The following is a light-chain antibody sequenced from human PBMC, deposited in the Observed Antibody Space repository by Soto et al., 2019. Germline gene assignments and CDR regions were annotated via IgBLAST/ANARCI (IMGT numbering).Light chain of an antibody. CDR1: QGISSY. CDR2: AAS. J-gene: IGKJ3*01. V-gene: IGKV1-9*01. Sequence: DIQMIQSPSTLSASVGDRVTIACRASQGISSYLAWYQQKPGKAPQLLIYAASTLQSGVPSRFSGSGSGTDFTLTISSLQPEDFVTYYCQQLKSSPFTFGPGTKVDIK. CDR3: QQLKSSPFT.